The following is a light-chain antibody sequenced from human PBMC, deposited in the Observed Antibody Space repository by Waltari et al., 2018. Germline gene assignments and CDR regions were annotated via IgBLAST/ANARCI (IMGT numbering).Light chain of an antibody. V-gene: IGLV2-11*01. CDR3: CSFAGTYTWV. J-gene: IGLJ3*02. CDR2: AVT. Sequence: SALTQPRSVSGSPGQSVTISCTGTTSDVGDYNYVSWYQHHPGKAPKLMIFAVTQRPSGVPDRFSGSKSANTASLTISGLQAEDEADYYCCSFAGTYTWVFGGGTKVTVL. CDR1: TSDVGDYNY.